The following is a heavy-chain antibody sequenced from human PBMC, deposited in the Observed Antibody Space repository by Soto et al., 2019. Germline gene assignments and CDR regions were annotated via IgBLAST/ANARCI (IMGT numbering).Heavy chain of an antibody. J-gene: IGHJ6*02. V-gene: IGHV1-8*01. CDR1: GYTFTGYD. Sequence: GASVKGSCKASGYTFTGYDINWVRQATGQSLEWMGWMNPNSGNTGYAQKFQGRVTMTRNTSISTAYMELSSLRSEDTAVYYCAGPIAAAGGSYYYGMDVWGQGTTVTVSS. CDR2: MNPNSGNT. D-gene: IGHD6-13*01. CDR3: AGPIAAAGGSYYYGMDV.